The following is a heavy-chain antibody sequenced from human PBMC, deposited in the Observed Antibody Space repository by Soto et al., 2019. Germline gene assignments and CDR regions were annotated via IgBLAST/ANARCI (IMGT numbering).Heavy chain of an antibody. V-gene: IGHV4-31*03. J-gene: IGHJ4*01. CDR2: IYYSGST. CDR1: GGSISSGGYY. Sequence: PSETLSLTCTVSGGSISSGGYYWSWIRQHPGKGLEWIGYIYYSGSTYYNPSLKSRVTISVDTSKNQFSLRLSSVTAADTAVYYCARAPSSNYDSSGPTHFDYWGHGTLVTVSS. D-gene: IGHD3-22*01. CDR3: ARAPSSNYDSSGPTHFDY.